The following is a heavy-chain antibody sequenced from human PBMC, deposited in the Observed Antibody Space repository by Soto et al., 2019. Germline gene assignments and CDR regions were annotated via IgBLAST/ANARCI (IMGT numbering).Heavy chain of an antibody. CDR3: TRHAIIPKLLYGMDV. V-gene: IGHV4-59*01. Sequence: PSETLSLTCAVSVGSFSGYYWSWIRQRPGKGLEWLGYIFYAGTTLYNPSVQSRVSITVDTSKNQFSLKLSSVTAADTAVYYCTRHAIIPKLLYGMDVWGQGTTVTAP. CDR1: VGSFSGYY. J-gene: IGHJ6*02. D-gene: IGHD2-15*01. CDR2: IFYAGTT.